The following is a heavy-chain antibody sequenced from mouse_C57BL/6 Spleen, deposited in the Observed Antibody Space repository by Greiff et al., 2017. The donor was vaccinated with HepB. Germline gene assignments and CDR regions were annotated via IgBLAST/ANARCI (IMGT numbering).Heavy chain of an antibody. CDR1: GYSITSGYY. Sequence: EVKLMESGPGLVKPSQSLSLTCSVTGYSITSGYYWNWIRQFPGNKLEWMGYISYDGSNNYNPSLKNRISITRDTSKNQFFLKLNSVTTEDTATYYCARATTVVDVWGTGTTVTVSS. J-gene: IGHJ1*03. CDR3: ARATTVVDV. V-gene: IGHV3-6*01. CDR2: ISYDGSN. D-gene: IGHD1-1*01.